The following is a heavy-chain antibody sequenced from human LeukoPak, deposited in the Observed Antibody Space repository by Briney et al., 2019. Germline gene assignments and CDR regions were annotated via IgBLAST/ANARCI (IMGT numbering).Heavy chain of an antibody. Sequence: SETLSLTCTVSGGSISSYYWSWIRQPPGKGLEWIGYFYHSGSTNYNPSLKSRVTISVDTSKNHFSLKLSSVTAADTAVYYCARGSGWSGTFFDSWGQGTLVTVSS. D-gene: IGHD6-13*01. CDR3: ARGSGWSGTFFDS. V-gene: IGHV4-59*01. CDR1: GGSISSYY. CDR2: FYHSGST. J-gene: IGHJ4*02.